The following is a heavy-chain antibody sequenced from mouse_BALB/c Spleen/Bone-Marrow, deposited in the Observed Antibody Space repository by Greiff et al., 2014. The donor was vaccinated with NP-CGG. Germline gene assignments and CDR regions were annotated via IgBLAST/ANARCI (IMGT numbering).Heavy chain of an antibody. D-gene: IGHD1-1*01. CDR3: ARRLRSAMDY. CDR1: GFNIKDTY. V-gene: IGHV14-3*02. J-gene: IGHJ4*01. Sequence: VQLQQSGAELVKPGASVELSCTASGFNIKDTYMHWVKQRPEQGLEWIGRIDPANGNTKYDPKFQGKATITADTSSNTAYLQLSSLTSEDTAVYYCARRLRSAMDYWGQGTSVTVSS. CDR2: IDPANGNT.